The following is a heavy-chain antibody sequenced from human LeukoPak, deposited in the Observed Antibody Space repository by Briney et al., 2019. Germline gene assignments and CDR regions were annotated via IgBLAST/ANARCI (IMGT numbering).Heavy chain of an antibody. D-gene: IGHD3-10*01. CDR3: ARRITMVRGVIANFDY. Sequence: PSETLSLTCTVSGYSISSGYYWGWIRQPPGKGLEWIGSIYHSGSTYYNPSLKSRVTISVDTSKNQFSLKLSSVTAADTAVYYCARRITMVRGVIANFDYWGQGTLVTVSS. J-gene: IGHJ4*02. V-gene: IGHV4-38-2*02. CDR1: GYSISSGYY. CDR2: IYHSGST.